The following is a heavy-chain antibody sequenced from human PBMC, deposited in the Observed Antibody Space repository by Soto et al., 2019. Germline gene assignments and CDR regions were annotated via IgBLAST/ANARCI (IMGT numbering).Heavy chain of an antibody. CDR1: GFTFSYFR. Sequence: EVQLVESGGGLVQPGESLRLSCAASGFTFSYFRMHWVRQAPGKGLVWVSRIHSDGSSTTYADSVKGRFTISRDNARNTVYLQMNSLRVEDTAVYYCARGDRGAFDLWGQGTVVTVSS. D-gene: IGHD1-26*01. CDR2: IHSDGSST. J-gene: IGHJ3*01. V-gene: IGHV3-74*01. CDR3: ARGDRGAFDL.